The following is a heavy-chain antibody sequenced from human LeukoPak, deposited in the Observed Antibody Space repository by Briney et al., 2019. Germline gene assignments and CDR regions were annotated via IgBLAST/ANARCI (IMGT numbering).Heavy chain of an antibody. D-gene: IGHD5-24*01. J-gene: IGHJ4*02. CDR1: GFTFSSYG. CDR2: IRYDGSNK. Sequence: GGSLRLSCAASGFTFSSYGMHWVRQAPGKGLEWVAFIRYDGSNKYYADSVKGRFTISRDNSKNTLYLQMNSLRAEDTAVYYCARDGARDGAFDYWGQGTLVTVSS. V-gene: IGHV3-30*02. CDR3: ARDGARDGAFDY.